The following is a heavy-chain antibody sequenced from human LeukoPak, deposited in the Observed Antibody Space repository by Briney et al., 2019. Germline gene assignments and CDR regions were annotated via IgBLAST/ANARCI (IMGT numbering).Heavy chain of an antibody. Sequence: PGGSLRLSCAASGFTFSSYGMHWVRQAPGKGLEWVAVIWYDGSNKYYADSVKGRFTISRDNSKNTVYLQMNSLRAEDTAVYYCARDRGAGGSPLYFEYWGQGTLVTVSS. CDR3: ARDRGAGGSPLYFEY. J-gene: IGHJ4*02. D-gene: IGHD1-26*01. CDR1: GFTFSSYG. CDR2: IWYDGSNK. V-gene: IGHV3-33*01.